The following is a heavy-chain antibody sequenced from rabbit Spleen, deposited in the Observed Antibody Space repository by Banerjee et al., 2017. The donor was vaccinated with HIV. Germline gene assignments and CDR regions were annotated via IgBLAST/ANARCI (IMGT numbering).Heavy chain of an antibody. CDR2: IYAGSSGSGST. D-gene: IGHD1-1*01. CDR1: GLDFSNNYW. J-gene: IGHJ6*01. CDR3: ARDTSTSFSSYGMDL. V-gene: IGHV1S45*01. Sequence: QEQLVEYGGDLVQPEGSLTLTCKASGLDFSNNYWICWVRQAPGKGLEWIACIYAGSSGSGSTYYASWAKGRFTISKTSSTTVTLQMTSLTVADTATYFCARDTSTSFSSYGMDLWGPGTLVTVS.